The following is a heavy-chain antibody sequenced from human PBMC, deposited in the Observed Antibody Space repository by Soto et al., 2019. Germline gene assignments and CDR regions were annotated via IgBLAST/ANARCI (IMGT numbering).Heavy chain of an antibody. CDR3: ARGPKPYSSSSHYYYYYGMDV. V-gene: IGHV4-30-2*01. CDR1: GGSISSGGYS. J-gene: IGHJ6*02. CDR2: IYHSGST. D-gene: IGHD6-6*01. Sequence: KSSETLSLTCAVSGGSISSGGYSWSWIRQPPGKGLEWIGYIYHSGSTYYNPSPKSRVTISVDRSKNQFSLKLSSVTAADTAVYYCARGPKPYSSSSHYYYYYGMDVWGQGTTVTVSS.